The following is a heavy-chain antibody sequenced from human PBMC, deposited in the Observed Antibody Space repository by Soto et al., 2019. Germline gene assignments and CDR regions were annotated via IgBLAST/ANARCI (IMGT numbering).Heavy chain of an antibody. CDR2: INHSGST. Sequence: SETLSLTCAVYGGSFSGYYWSWIRQPPGKGLEWIGEINHSGSTNYNPSLKRRVTISVDTSKNQFSLKLSSVTAADSAVYYCARGSRSSGWYKYYFDYWGQGTLVTVSS. D-gene: IGHD6-19*01. V-gene: IGHV4-34*01. CDR1: GGSFSGYY. CDR3: ARGSRSSGWYKYYFDY. J-gene: IGHJ4*02.